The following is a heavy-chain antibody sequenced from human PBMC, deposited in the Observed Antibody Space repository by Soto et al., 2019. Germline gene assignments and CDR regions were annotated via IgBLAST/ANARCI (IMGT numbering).Heavy chain of an antibody. CDR2: GYWNDDL. Sequence: ESGPTLVNPTQTLTLTCTVSGFSLTTIGVGVGWIRQSPGKGLEWLASGYWNDDLRYNPSLKDRLTISRDTSKDQVVLTMTNMDPVDTATYYCARAYDWNYAWGQGILVTVSS. CDR1: GFSLTTIGVG. V-gene: IGHV2-5*01. CDR3: ARAYDWNYA. J-gene: IGHJ5*02. D-gene: IGHD1-7*01.